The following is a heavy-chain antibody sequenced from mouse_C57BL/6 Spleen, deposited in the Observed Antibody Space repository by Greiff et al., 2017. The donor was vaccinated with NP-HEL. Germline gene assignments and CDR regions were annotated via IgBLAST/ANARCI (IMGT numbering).Heavy chain of an antibody. D-gene: IGHD1-1*01. CDR1: GFNFTDYY. CDR2: IDPEDGET. V-gene: IGHV14-2*01. CDR3: ARDYYGSSSYWYFDV. J-gene: IGHJ1*03. Sequence: VQLQQSGAELVKPGASVKLSCTASGFNFTDYYMHWVKQRTEQGLEWIGRIDPEDGETKYAPKFQGKATITADTSSNTAYLQLSSLTSEDTAVYYCARDYYGSSSYWYFDVWGTGTTVTVSS.